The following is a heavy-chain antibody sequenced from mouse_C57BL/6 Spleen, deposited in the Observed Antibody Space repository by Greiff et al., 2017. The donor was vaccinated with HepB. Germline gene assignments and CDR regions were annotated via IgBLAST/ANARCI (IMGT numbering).Heavy chain of an antibody. V-gene: IGHV1-42*01. J-gene: IGHJ4*01. CDR1: GYSFTGYY. Sequence: VQLQQSGPELVKPGASVKISCKASGYSFTGYYMNWVKQSPEKSLEWIGEINPSTGGTTYNQKFKAKATLTVDKSSSTAYMQLKSLTSEDSAVYYCASPSYGSSTYAMDYWGQGTSVTVSS. D-gene: IGHD1-1*01. CDR2: INPSTGGT. CDR3: ASPSYGSSTYAMDY.